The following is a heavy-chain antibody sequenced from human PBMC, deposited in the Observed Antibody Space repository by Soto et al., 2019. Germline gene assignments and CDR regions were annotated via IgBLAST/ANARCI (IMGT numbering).Heavy chain of an antibody. V-gene: IGHV3-23*01. CDR3: SGHRRWVGATSDRAFDI. D-gene: IGHD1-26*01. CDR1: GFTFSSYA. J-gene: IGHJ3*02. Sequence: EAQLLESGGDLVQPGGSLRLSCEASGFTFSSYAMSWVRQAPGKGLEWVSAISGSGGSTYYADSVKGRFTISRDNSKNTVFLQMNSLRADDTALYYCSGHRRWVGATSDRAFDIWGQGTLVTVSS. CDR2: ISGSGGST.